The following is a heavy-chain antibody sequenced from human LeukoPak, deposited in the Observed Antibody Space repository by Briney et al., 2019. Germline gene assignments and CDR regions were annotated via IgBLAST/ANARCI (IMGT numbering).Heavy chain of an antibody. J-gene: IGHJ6*03. Sequence: SETLSLTCTVSGYSISSGCYWGWIRQPPGKGLEWIGTIYHSGSTYYNPSLKSRVTISVDTSKNQFSLRLSSVTAADTAVYYCARVSYNYNMDDWGKGTTVTVAS. CDR2: IYHSGST. CDR1: GYSISSGCY. CDR3: ARVSYNYNMDD. V-gene: IGHV4-38-2*02.